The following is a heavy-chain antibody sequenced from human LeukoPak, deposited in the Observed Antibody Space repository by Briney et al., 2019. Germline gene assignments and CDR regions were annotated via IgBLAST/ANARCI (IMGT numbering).Heavy chain of an antibody. CDR3: ARLAPHYYYYYMDV. CDR2: ISGSGGST. CDR1: GFTFSSYA. V-gene: IGHV3-23*01. Sequence: PGGSLRLSCAASGFTFSSYAMSWVRQAPGKGLEWVSAISGSGGSTYCADSVKGRFTISRDNSKNTLYLQMNSLRAEDTAVYYCARLAPHYYYYYMDVWGKGTTVTVSS. D-gene: IGHD3-3*02. J-gene: IGHJ6*03.